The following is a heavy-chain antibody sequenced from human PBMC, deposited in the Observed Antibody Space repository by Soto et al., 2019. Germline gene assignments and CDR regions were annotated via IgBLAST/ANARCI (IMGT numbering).Heavy chain of an antibody. CDR1: GGSISSSSYY. D-gene: IGHD3-22*01. V-gene: IGHV4-39*01. CDR2: IYYSGST. Sequence: SETLSLTCTVSGGSISSSSYYWGWIRQPPGKGLVWIGSIYYSGSTYYNPSLKSRVTISVDTSKNQFSLKLSSVTAADTAVYYCARPLYDSSGYYGDLAYGMDVWGQGTTVTVSS. J-gene: IGHJ6*02. CDR3: ARPLYDSSGYYGDLAYGMDV.